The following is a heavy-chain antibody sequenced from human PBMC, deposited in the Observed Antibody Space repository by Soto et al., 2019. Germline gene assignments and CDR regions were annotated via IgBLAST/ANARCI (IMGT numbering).Heavy chain of an antibody. V-gene: IGHV3-23*01. CDR2: ISGSGGST. J-gene: IGHJ4*02. D-gene: IGHD3-3*01. CDR1: GFTFSSYA. Sequence: GESLKISCAASGFTFSSYAMSWVRQAPGKGLEWVSAISGSGGSTYYADSVKGRFTISRDNSKNTLYLQMNSLRAEDTAVYYCAKDPAGGFLEWSTPYFDYWGQGTLVTVSS. CDR3: AKDPAGGFLEWSTPYFDY.